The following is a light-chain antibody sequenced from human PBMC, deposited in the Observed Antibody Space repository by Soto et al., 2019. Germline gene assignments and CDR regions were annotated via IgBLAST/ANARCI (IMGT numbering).Light chain of an antibody. Sequence: EIVLTQSPATLSLSPGERATLSCRASQSVSSSYLAWYQQKPGQAPRLIIFNVSSRATGIPHRFSGSGSQTDFTLTISRLEPEDFAVYYCQQYGTSPRTFGQGTKVDNK. J-gene: IGKJ1*01. V-gene: IGKV3-20*01. CDR1: QSVSSSY. CDR2: NVS. CDR3: QQYGTSPRT.